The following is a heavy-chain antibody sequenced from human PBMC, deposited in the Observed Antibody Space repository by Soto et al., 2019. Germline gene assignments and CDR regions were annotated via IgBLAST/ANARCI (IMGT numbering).Heavy chain of an antibody. D-gene: IGHD6-13*01. CDR1: GFTFSDYG. J-gene: IGHJ4*02. CDR2: IFYDGGTK. CDR3: ARDGGGGSWYFDY. V-gene: IGHV3-33*01. Sequence: QVQLVESGGGVVQPGRSLRLSCAASGFTFSDYGIHWVRQAPGKGLEWVAVIFYDGGTKFYADSVKDRFTISRDSCRNTVFLQMNSLRGEDTAVYYCARDGGGGSWYFDYWGQGTRVTVSS.